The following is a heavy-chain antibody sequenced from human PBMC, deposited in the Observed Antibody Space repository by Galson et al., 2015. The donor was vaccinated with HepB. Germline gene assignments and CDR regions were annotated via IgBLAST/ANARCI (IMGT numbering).Heavy chain of an antibody. CDR1: GFTFSSYG. V-gene: IGHV3-33*08. Sequence: LRLSCAASGFTFSSYGMHWVRRAPGKGLEWVAVIWYDGSNKYYADSVKGRFTISRDNSKNTLYLQMNSLRAEDTAVYYCARSAAATGPYYFDYWGQGTLVTVSS. CDR3: ARSAAATGPYYFDY. J-gene: IGHJ4*02. D-gene: IGHD6-25*01. CDR2: IWYDGSNK.